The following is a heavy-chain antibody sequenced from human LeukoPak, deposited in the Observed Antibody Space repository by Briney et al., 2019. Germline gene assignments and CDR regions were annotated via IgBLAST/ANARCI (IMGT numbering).Heavy chain of an antibody. Sequence: GESLKISCKGSGYSFTSYWIGWVRQMPGKGLEWMGIIYPGDSDTRYSPSFQGQVTISADKSISTAYLQWSNLKASDTAMYYCARHEGCSGGSCYYYGMDVWGQGTTVTVSS. CDR3: ARHEGCSGGSCYYYGMDV. J-gene: IGHJ6*02. D-gene: IGHD2-15*01. CDR2: IYPGDSDT. V-gene: IGHV5-51*01. CDR1: GYSFTSYW.